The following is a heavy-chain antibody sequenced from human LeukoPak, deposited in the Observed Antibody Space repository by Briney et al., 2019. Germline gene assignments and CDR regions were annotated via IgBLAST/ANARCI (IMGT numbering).Heavy chain of an antibody. CDR2: IYYSGST. CDR1: GGSISSYY. J-gene: IGHJ5*02. Sequence: PSETLSLTCTVSGGSISSYYWSWIRQPPGKGLEWIGYIYYSGSTNHNPSLKSRVTISVDTSKNQFSLKLSSVTAADTAVYYCARGGIITMHPNWFDPWGQGTLVTVSS. D-gene: IGHD3-10*01. V-gene: IGHV4-59*01. CDR3: ARGGIITMHPNWFDP.